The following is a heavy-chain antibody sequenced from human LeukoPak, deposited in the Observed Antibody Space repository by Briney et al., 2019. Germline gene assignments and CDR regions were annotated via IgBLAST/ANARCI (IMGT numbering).Heavy chain of an antibody. CDR3: ARRGPPRTLLRGVKSGWFDP. Sequence: SETLPLTCVLYGGSSSGYYWSWIRQPPGKGLEWIGEINHSRSTNYNPSLKSRVTISVDTSKNQFSLKLSSVSAADTAVYYCARRGPPRTLLRGVKSGWFDPWGQGTLVTVSS. D-gene: IGHD3-10*01. V-gene: IGHV4-34*01. J-gene: IGHJ5*02. CDR1: GGSSSGYY. CDR2: INHSRST.